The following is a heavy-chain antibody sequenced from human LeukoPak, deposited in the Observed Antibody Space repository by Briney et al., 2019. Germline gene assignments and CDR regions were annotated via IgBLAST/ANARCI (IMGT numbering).Heavy chain of an antibody. Sequence: PSETLSLTCAVYGGSFSGYYWSWIRQPPGKGLEWIGEINHSGSTNYNPSLKSRVTISVDTSKNQFSLKLSSVTAADTAVYYCAHVVTSEDYNAFDIWGQGTMATVSS. CDR2: INHSGST. CDR1: GGSFSGYY. CDR3: AHVVTSEDYNAFDI. D-gene: IGHD3-22*01. J-gene: IGHJ3*02. V-gene: IGHV4-34*01.